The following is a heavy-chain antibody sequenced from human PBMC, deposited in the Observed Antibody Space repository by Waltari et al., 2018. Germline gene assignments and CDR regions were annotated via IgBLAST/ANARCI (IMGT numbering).Heavy chain of an antibody. CDR2: ISWNSGSI. CDR1: GFTFDDYA. J-gene: IGHJ6*02. V-gene: IGHV3-9*01. CDR3: ARDQYGMDV. Sequence: EVQLVESGGGLVQPGRSLRLSCAASGFTFDDYAMHWVRQAPGKGLEWVSGISWNSGSIGYADSVKGRFTISRDNAKNSLYLQMNSLRAEDTAVYYCARDQYGMDVWGQGTTVTVSS.